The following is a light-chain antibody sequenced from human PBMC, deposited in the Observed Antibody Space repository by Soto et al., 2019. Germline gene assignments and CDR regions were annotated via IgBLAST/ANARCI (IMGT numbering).Light chain of an antibody. V-gene: IGLV2-11*01. Sequence: QSVLTQPRSVSGSPGQSVTISCTGTSSDVGGYNYVSWYQQHPGRAPKLVIYDVSRRPSGVPDRFSGSKSGDTASLTISGLQAEDEAEYFCSSYAGDYIVVFGGGTKVTVL. J-gene: IGLJ2*01. CDR3: SSYAGDYIVV. CDR1: SSDVGGYNY. CDR2: DVS.